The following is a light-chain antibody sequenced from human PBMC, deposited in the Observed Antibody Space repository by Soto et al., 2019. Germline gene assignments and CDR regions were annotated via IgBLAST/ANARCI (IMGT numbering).Light chain of an antibody. V-gene: IGKV3-20*01. Sequence: EIVLTQSPGTLSLSPGERATLSCRASQSLSSGYLAWYQQKPGQAPRLLIYGASSRATGIPDRFSGSGSGTDFTLTISDVEPEDFAVYYCHQRQSWPRTFGQGTKVDIK. J-gene: IGKJ1*01. CDR2: GAS. CDR1: QSLSSGY. CDR3: HQRQSWPRT.